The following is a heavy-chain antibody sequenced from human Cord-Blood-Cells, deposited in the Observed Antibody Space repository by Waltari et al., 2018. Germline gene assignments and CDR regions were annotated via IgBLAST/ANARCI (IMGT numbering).Heavy chain of an antibody. CDR3: ARGHSSSWYAFDI. J-gene: IGHJ3*02. CDR1: GFTFRSYA. D-gene: IGHD6-13*01. V-gene: IGHV3-64*01. Sequence: EVQLVESGGGLVQPGGSLRLSCAASGFTFRSYAMHWVRQAPGKGLEYVSAISSNGGSTYYANSVKGRFTISRDNSKNTLYLQMGSLRAEDMAVYYCARGHSSSWYAFDIWGQGTMVTVSS. CDR2: ISSNGGST.